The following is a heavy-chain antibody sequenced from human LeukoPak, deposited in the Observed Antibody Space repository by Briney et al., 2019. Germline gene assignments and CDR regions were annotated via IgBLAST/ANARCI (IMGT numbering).Heavy chain of an antibody. Sequence: SETLSLTCAVSGYSISSGYYWGWIRQPPGKGLEWIGSIYHSGSTYYNPSLKSRVTISVDTSKNQFSLKLSSVTAADTAVYYCARGYSGHDGEWFDPRGQGTLVTVSS. CDR2: IYHSGST. CDR1: GYSISSGYY. D-gene: IGHD5-12*01. V-gene: IGHV4-38-2*01. CDR3: ARGYSGHDGEWFDP. J-gene: IGHJ5*02.